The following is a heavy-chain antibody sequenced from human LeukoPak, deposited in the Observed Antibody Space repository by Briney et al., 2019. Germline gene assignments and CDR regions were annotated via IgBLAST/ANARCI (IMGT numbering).Heavy chain of an antibody. D-gene: IGHD1-7*01. Sequence: SGTLSLTCTVSGGSISSYYWSWIRQPPGKGLEWLGYIYYSGSTNYNPSLKSRVTISVDTSKNQFSLKLSSVTAADTAVYYCARDNWNYGSSMDVWGQGTTVTVSS. CDR2: IYYSGST. CDR3: ARDNWNYGSSMDV. CDR1: GGSISSYY. J-gene: IGHJ6*02. V-gene: IGHV4-59*01.